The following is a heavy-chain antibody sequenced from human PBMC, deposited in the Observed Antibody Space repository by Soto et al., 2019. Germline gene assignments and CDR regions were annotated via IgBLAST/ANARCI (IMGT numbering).Heavy chain of an antibody. CDR2: INPSGGST. D-gene: IGHD2-2*01. Sequence: ASVKVSCKASGYTFTSYYMHWVRQAPGQGLEWMGIINPSGGSTSYAQKFQGRVTMTRDTSTSTVYMELSSLRSEDTAVYYCARENGDEGASRIVLVPAAIFDYYYGMDVWG. CDR1: GYTFTSYY. CDR3: ARENGDEGASRIVLVPAAIFDYYYGMDV. J-gene: IGHJ6*02. V-gene: IGHV1-46*01.